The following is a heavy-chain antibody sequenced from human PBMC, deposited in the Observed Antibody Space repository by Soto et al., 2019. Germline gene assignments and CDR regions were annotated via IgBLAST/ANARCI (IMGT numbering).Heavy chain of an antibody. CDR3: ARYTYYDILTGGGWFDP. V-gene: IGHV4-59*01. D-gene: IGHD3-9*01. CDR1: GGSISSYY. CDR2: IYYSGST. J-gene: IGHJ5*02. Sequence: SETLSLTCTVSGGSISSYYWSWTRQPPGKGLEWIGYIYYSGSTNYNPSLKSRVTISVDTSKNQFSLKLSSVTAADTAVYYCARYTYYDILTGGGWFDPWGQGTLVTVSS.